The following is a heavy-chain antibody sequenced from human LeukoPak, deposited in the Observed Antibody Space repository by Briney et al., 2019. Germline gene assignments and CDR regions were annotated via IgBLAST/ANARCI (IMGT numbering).Heavy chain of an antibody. V-gene: IGHV3-15*01. D-gene: IGHD3-22*01. CDR3: TQGSMIVVATNNYYFDY. Sequence: GGSLRLSCAASGFTFSSYWMSWVRQAPGKGLEWVGRIKSKTDGGTTDYAAPVKGRFTISRDDSKNTLYLQMNSLKTEDTAVYYCTQGSMIVVATNNYYFDYWGQGTLVTVSS. CDR1: GFTFSSYW. J-gene: IGHJ4*02. CDR2: IKSKTDGGTT.